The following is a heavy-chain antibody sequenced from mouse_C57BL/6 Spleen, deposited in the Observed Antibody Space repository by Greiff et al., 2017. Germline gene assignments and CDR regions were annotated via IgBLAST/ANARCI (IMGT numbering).Heavy chain of an antibody. Sequence: VQLQQSGAELAKPGASVKLSCKASGYTFTSYWMHWVKQRPGQGLEWIGYINPSSGYTKYNQKFKDKATLTADKSSSTAYMQLSSLTYEDSAVYYGASGEYGSRSTAWFAYWGQGTLVTVSA. CDR3: ASGEYGSRSTAWFAY. V-gene: IGHV1-7*01. CDR2: INPSSGYT. D-gene: IGHD1-1*01. CDR1: GYTFTSYW. J-gene: IGHJ3*01.